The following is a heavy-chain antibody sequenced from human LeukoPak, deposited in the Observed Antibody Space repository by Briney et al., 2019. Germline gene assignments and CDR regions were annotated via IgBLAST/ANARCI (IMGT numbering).Heavy chain of an antibody. CDR2: IFHSGIT. D-gene: IGHD3-22*01. Sequence: SETLSLTCTVSGGSIRSSSYYWGWISHPPGNGLEWIGRIFHSGITYYNPSFKSRVTMSVDTSKNQFSLKLSSVTAADTAVYFCARLYGSGYHYYGMDAWGQGTTVTVSS. CDR1: GGSIRSSSYY. V-gene: IGHV4-39*01. CDR3: ARLYGSGYHYYGMDA. J-gene: IGHJ6*02.